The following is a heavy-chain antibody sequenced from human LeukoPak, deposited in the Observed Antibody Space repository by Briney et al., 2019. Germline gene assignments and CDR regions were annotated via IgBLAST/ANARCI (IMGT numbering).Heavy chain of an antibody. Sequence: GGSLRLSCTASGINFGDYAMSWVRQAPGKGLEWVGFIRSKAYGETTEYAASVKGRFTISRDDSKSMAYLQMNSLKTEDTAVYYCIANYYDSSGYPIAYYFDYWGQGTLVTVSS. CDR3: IANYYDSSGYPIAYYFDY. CDR2: IRSKAYGETT. J-gene: IGHJ4*02. CDR1: GINFGDYA. V-gene: IGHV3-49*04. D-gene: IGHD3-22*01.